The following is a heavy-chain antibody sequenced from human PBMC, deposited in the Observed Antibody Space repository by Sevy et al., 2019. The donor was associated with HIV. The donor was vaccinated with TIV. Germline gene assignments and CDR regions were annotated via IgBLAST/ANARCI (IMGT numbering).Heavy chain of an antibody. CDR1: GFMFSNYW. D-gene: IGHD2-15*01. CDR2: IKQDGSEK. CDR3: AVDVVVNDVAFDY. V-gene: IGHV3-7*01. J-gene: IGHJ4*02. Sequence: GVSLRLSCAASGFMFSNYWMSWVRQAPGKGLEWVANIKQDGSEKYYVDSVKGRFSISRDNAKKSLYLQMNSLRAEDTAVYYCAVDVVVNDVAFDYWGQGTLVTVSS.